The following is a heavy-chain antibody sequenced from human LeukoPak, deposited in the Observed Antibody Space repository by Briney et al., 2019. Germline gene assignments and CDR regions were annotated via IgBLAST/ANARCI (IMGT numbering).Heavy chain of an antibody. D-gene: IGHD4-17*01. CDR1: GFTFSGST. V-gene: IGHV3-73*01. J-gene: IGHJ4*02. CDR3: TGQPNYGDYPN. CDR2: IRKKANSYAT. Sequence: GGSLRLSCAASGFTFSGSTMHWVRQASGKGLEWVGRIRKKANSYATAYAESVKGRFTISRDDSKNTAYLQLSSLKTEDTAVYYCTGQPNYGDYPNWGQGTLVTVSS.